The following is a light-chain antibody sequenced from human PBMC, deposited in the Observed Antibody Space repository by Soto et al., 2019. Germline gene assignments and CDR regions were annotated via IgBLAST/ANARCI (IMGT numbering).Light chain of an antibody. V-gene: IGKV3-15*01. Sequence: EMVMTQSPATLSVSPGERATLSCRASQSVSSNLAWYQQKPGQAPRLLIYGASTRATGIPARFSGSGSGTEFTLTVSSLQSEDSAVYYCQQYNNWPPGTFGQGTKVEIK. CDR1: QSVSSN. CDR3: QQYNNWPPGT. CDR2: GAS. J-gene: IGKJ1*01.